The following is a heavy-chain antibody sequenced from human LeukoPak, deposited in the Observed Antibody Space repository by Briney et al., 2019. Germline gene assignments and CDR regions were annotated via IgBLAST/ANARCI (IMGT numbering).Heavy chain of an antibody. V-gene: IGHV4-34*01. D-gene: IGHD3-22*01. Sequence: SETLSLTCAVYGGSFSGYYWSWIRQPPGKGLEWIGEINHSGSTNYNPSLKSRVTISVDTSKNQFSLKLSSVTAADTAVYYCARDRAGPSYYYDSSGLDYWGQGTLVTVSS. J-gene: IGHJ4*02. CDR2: INHSGST. CDR1: GGSFSGYY. CDR3: ARDRAGPSYYYDSSGLDY.